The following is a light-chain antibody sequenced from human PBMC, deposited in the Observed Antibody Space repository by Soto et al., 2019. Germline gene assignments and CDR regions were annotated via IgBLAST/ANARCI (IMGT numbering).Light chain of an antibody. CDR3: CSFAGSYSYV. CDR2: DVT. J-gene: IGLJ1*01. Sequence: QSVLTQPRSVSASPGQSVTISCTGTSSDVGRYDYVSWYQQHPGKAPKLIVYDVTERPSGVPDRFSGSKSGNTASLTISGLQAEDEADYSCCSFAGSYSYVLGTGTNVTVL. CDR1: SSDVGRYDY. V-gene: IGLV2-11*01.